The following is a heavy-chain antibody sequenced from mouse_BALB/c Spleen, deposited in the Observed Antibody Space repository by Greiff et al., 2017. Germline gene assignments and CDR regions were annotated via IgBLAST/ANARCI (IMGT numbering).Heavy chain of an antibody. Sequence: DVKLQESGPGLVKPSQSLSLTCTVTGYSITSDYAWNWIRQFPGNKLEWMGYISYSGSTSYNASLKSRISITRDTSKNQFFLQLNSVTTEDTATYYCAREAPYAMDYWGQGTSVTVSS. J-gene: IGHJ4*01. CDR1: GYSITSDYA. V-gene: IGHV3-2*02. CDR3: AREAPYAMDY. CDR2: ISYSGST.